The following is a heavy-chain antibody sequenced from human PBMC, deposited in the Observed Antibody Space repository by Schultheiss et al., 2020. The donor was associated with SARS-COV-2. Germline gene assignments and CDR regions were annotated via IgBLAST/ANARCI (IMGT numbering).Heavy chain of an antibody. CDR2: INHSGST. J-gene: IGHJ4*02. V-gene: IGHV4-34*01. D-gene: IGHD3-22*01. CDR1: GGSFSGYY. CDR3: ARDRVNYDSSGYYDY. Sequence: SETLSLTCAVYGGSFSGYYWSWIRQHPGKGLEWIGEINHSGSTNYNPSLKSRVTISVDTSKNQFSLKLSSVTAADTAVYYCARDRVNYDSSGYYDYWGQGTLVTVSS.